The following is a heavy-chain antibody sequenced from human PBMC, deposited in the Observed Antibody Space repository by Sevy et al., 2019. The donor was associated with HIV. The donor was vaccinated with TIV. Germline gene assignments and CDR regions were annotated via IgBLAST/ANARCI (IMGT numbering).Heavy chain of an antibody. Sequence: GGSLRLSCGASGFIFNSYWMTWVRQAPGKGLEWVATIKQDGSEKYYVDSVRGRFTISRDNSKNTLYLQVNSLRVEDTAVYYCAKHYIHDIADGWYFDLWGRGTLVTVSS. CDR3: AKHYIHDIADGWYFDL. CDR1: GFIFNSYW. V-gene: IGHV3-7*03. J-gene: IGHJ2*01. CDR2: IKQDGSEK. D-gene: IGHD6-13*01.